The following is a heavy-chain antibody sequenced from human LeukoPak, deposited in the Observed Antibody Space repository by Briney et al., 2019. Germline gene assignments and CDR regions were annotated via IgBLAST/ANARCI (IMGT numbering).Heavy chain of an antibody. J-gene: IGHJ4*02. D-gene: IGHD3-10*01. CDR3: VADTAGDLAF. CDR1: GFPFNKYA. CDR2: ILANSRAI. V-gene: IGHV3-9*01. Sequence: GRSLRLSCVTSGFPFNKYAFHWVRQAPGEGLEWDSGILANSRAIGYGDSVKGRFTISRDDATNSLYLQMNNLRVEDTALYYCVADTAGDLAFWGQGSLVIVSS.